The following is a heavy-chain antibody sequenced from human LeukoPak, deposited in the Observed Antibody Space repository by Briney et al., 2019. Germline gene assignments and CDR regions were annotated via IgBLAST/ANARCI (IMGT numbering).Heavy chain of an antibody. CDR1: GFTFSSYA. J-gene: IGHJ4*02. Sequence: GGSLRLSCAASGFTFSSYAMHWVRQAPGKGLEYVSAISSNGGSTYYANSVKGRFTISRDNSKNTLYLQMGSLRAEDMAVYYSAREGYYDFWSGPLPLDYWGQGTLVTVSS. CDR2: ISSNGGST. D-gene: IGHD3-3*01. CDR3: AREGYYDFWSGPLPLDY. V-gene: IGHV3-64*01.